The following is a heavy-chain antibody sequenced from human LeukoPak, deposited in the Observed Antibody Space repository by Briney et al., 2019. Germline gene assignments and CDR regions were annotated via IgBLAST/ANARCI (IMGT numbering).Heavy chain of an antibody. D-gene: IGHD2-2*01. CDR1: GFTFSNSW. J-gene: IGHJ3*02. CDR2: IKCDGSEK. V-gene: IGHV3-52*01. Sequence: GGSLRPSCAASGFTFSNSWMHWVCQAPEKGLEWVAYIKCDGSEKCYVDSVKGRLTISRDNAKNSLYLQVNSLRAEDMTVYYCVRGVGSSTSCYVRAFDIWGQGTMVTVSS. CDR3: VRGVGSSTSCYVRAFDI.